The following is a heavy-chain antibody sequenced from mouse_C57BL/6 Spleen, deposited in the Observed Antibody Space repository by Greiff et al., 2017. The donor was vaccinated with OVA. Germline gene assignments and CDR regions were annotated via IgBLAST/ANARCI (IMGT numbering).Heavy chain of an antibody. CDR1: GFTFSDYY. D-gene: IGHD2-1*01. CDR2: ISNGGGST. V-gene: IGHV5-12*01. Sequence: EVKLVESGGGLVQPGGSLKLSCAASGFTFSDYYMYWVRQTPEKRLEWVAYISNGGGSTYYPDTVKGRFTISRDNAKNTLYLQMSRLKSEDTAMYYCARPRGNYWYFDVWGTGTTVTVSS. J-gene: IGHJ1*03. CDR3: ARPRGNYWYFDV.